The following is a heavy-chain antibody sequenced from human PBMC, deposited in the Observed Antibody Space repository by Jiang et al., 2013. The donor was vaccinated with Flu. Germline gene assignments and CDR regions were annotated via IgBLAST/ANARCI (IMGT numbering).Heavy chain of an antibody. V-gene: IGHV1-18*04. D-gene: IGHD3-9*01. CDR2: ISSYNGNT. Sequence: SGAEVKKPGASVKVSCKSSGYTFSSYGISWVRQAPGQGLEWMAWISSYNGNTNYAQKFQGRVTVTRDTSTSTAYMELRSLRSDDTAVYYCARVIQLPYFGYDIWGQGTRVTVSS. CDR3: ARVIQLPYFGYDI. CDR1: GYTFSSYG. J-gene: IGHJ3*02.